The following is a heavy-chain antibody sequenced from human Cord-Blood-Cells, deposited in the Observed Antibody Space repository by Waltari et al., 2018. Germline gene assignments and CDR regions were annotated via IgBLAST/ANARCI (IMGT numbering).Heavy chain of an antibody. D-gene: IGHD2-2*02. J-gene: IGHJ3*02. V-gene: IGHV1-69*01. CDR3: AKGYCSSTSCYNAFDI. CDR2: IIPIFGTA. CDR1: GGTFSSYA. Sequence: QVQLVQSGAEVKKPGCSVKVSCTASGGTFSSYAMRWVRPAPGQGLEWIGGIIPIFGTANYAQKFQGRVTITADESTSTAYMELSSLRSEDTAVYYCAKGYCSSTSCYNAFDIWGQGTMVTVSS.